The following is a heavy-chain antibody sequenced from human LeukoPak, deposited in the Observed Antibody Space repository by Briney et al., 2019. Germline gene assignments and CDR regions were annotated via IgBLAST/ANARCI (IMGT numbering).Heavy chain of an antibody. CDR2: IYHSGST. CDR1: GYSISSGYY. V-gene: IGHV4-38-2*02. J-gene: IGHJ4*02. Sequence: PSETLSLTCTVSGYSISSGYYWGWIRQPPGKGLEWIGSIYHSGSTYYNPSLKSRVTISVDTSKNQFSLKLSSVTAADTAVYYCARAGDLITFGGVIVGGTLGYWGQGTLVTVSS. D-gene: IGHD3-16*02. CDR3: ARAGDLITFGGVIVGGTLGY.